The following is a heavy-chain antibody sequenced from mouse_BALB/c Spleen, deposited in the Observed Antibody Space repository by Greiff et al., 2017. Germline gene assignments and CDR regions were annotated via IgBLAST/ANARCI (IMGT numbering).Heavy chain of an antibody. CDR1: GFTFSSYT. CDR2: ISNGGGST. Sequence: DVMLVESGGGLVQPGGSLKLSCAASGFTFSSYTMSWVRQTPEKRLEWVAYISNGGGSTYYPDTVKGRFTISRDNAKNTLYLQMSSLKSEDTAMYYCARLRRYYAMDYWGQGTSVTVSS. V-gene: IGHV5-12-2*01. J-gene: IGHJ4*01. CDR3: ARLRRYYAMDY.